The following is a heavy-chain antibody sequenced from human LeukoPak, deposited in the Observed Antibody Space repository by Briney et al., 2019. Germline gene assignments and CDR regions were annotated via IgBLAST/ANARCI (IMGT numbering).Heavy chain of an antibody. V-gene: IGHV4-59*01. Sequence: SETLSLTCTVSGGSISSYYWSWIRQPPGQGLEWIGYVYYSGSTNYNPSLKSRVTISVDTSKNQFSLKLSSVTAADTAVYYCARALAWGDSWWYYYGMDVWGQGTTVTVSS. D-gene: IGHD3/OR15-3a*01. CDR2: VYYSGST. CDR3: ARALAWGDSWWYYYGMDV. CDR1: GGSISSYY. J-gene: IGHJ6*02.